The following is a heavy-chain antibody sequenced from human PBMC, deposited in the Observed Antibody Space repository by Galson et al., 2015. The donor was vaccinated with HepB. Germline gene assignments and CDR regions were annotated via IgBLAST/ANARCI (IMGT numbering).Heavy chain of an antibody. CDR1: GFTVSRNY. J-gene: IGHJ4*02. CDR3: ARQYAYYYGSGSYFVAYYLDY. D-gene: IGHD3-10*01. CDR2: IYSGGST. V-gene: IGHV3-53*01. Sequence: SLRLSCAASGFTVSRNYMSWVRQAPGKGLEWVSVIYSGGSTYYADSVKGRFTISRDNSKNTLYLQMNSLRAEDTAVYYCARQYAYYYGSGSYFVAYYLDYWGQGTLVTVSS.